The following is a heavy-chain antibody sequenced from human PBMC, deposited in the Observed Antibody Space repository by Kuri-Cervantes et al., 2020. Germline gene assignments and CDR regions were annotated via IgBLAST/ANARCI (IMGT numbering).Heavy chain of an antibody. V-gene: IGHV4-38-2*01. Sequence: SETLSLTCAVSGYSISSGYYWGWIRQPPGKGLEWIGSIYHSGSTYYNPSLKSRATISVDTSKNQFSLKLSSVTAADTAVYYCARGPLVSGAPLKRKRFDYWGQGTLVTSPQ. CDR2: IYHSGST. CDR1: GYSISSGYY. J-gene: IGHJ4*02. D-gene: IGHD6-6*01. CDR3: ARGPLVSGAPLKRKRFDY.